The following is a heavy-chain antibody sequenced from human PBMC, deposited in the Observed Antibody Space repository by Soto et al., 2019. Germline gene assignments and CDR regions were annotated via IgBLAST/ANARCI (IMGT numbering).Heavy chain of an antibody. Sequence: QVQLVESGGGVVQPGRSLRLSCAASGFTFSSYAMHWVRQAPGKGLEWVAVISYDGSNKYYADSVKGRFTISRDNSKKTLYLQMNSLRAEDTAVYYCARPGIFGVVIIMYYFDYWGQGTLVTVSS. V-gene: IGHV3-30-3*01. CDR1: GFTFSSYA. D-gene: IGHD3-3*01. J-gene: IGHJ4*02. CDR3: ARPGIFGVVIIMYYFDY. CDR2: ISYDGSNK.